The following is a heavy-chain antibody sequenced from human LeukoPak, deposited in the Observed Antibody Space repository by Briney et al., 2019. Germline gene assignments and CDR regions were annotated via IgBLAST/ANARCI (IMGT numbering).Heavy chain of an antibody. CDR1: GFTFSSYA. V-gene: IGHV3-23*01. Sequence: GGSLRLSCAASGFTFSSYAMSWVRRAPGKGLEWVSAISGGGGSTYYADSVKGRFTISRDNPKNTLYLQMNSLRAEDTAVYYCARTYYYGSGSWNYFDYWGQGTLVTVSS. D-gene: IGHD3-10*01. J-gene: IGHJ4*02. CDR2: ISGGGGST. CDR3: ARTYYYGSGSWNYFDY.